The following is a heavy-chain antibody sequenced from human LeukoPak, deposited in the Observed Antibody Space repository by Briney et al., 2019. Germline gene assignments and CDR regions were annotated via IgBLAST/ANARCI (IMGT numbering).Heavy chain of an antibody. V-gene: IGHV4-39*01. CDR3: AVPGIAAAGALSYYYYYMDV. CDR1: GGSISSGSYD. J-gene: IGHJ6*03. Sequence: SQTLSLTCTVSGGSISSGSYDWSWIRQPAGKGLEWTGSIYYSGSTYYNPSLKSRVTISVDTSKNQFSLKLSSVTAADTAVYYCAVPGIAAAGALSYYYYYMDVWGKGTTVTVSS. D-gene: IGHD6-13*01. CDR2: IYYSGST.